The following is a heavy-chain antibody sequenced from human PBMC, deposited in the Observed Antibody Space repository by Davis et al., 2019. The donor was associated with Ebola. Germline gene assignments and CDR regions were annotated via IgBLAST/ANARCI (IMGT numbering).Heavy chain of an antibody. V-gene: IGHV1-69*06. CDR1: GGTFSSYA. Sequence: SVKVSCKASGGTFSSYAISWVRQAPGQGLEWMGGIIPIFGTANYAQKFQGRVTITADKSTSTVYMELSSLRSEDTAVYYCAREGYGSGSYPDAFDIWGQGTMVTVSS. J-gene: IGHJ3*02. D-gene: IGHD3-10*01. CDR2: IIPIFGTA. CDR3: AREGYGSGSYPDAFDI.